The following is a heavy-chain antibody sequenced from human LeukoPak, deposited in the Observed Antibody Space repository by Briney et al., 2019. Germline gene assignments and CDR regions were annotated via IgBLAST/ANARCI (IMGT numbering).Heavy chain of an antibody. V-gene: IGHV1-2*02. J-gene: IGHJ4*02. CDR3: ARGVAGTPLTDY. CDR2: INPNSGGT. D-gene: IGHD6-19*01. CDR1: GYTFISYG. Sequence: ASVRVSCKASGYTFISYGISWVRQAPGQGLEWMGWINPNSGGTNYAQKFQGRVTMTRDTSISIAYMELSRLRSDDMAVYYCARGVAGTPLTDYWGQGTLVTVSS.